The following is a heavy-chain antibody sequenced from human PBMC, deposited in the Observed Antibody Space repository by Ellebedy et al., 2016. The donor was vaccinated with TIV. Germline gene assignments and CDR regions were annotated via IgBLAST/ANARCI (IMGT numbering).Heavy chain of an antibody. CDR3: AKDKVGYYGSGSYRGYGMDV. D-gene: IGHD3-10*01. CDR1: GFTFSSYA. CDR2: ISGSGGST. Sequence: GESLKISXAAYGFTFSSYAMSWVRQAPGKGLEWVSAISGSGGSTYYADSVKGRFTISRDNSKNTLYLQMNSLRAEDTAVYYCAKDKVGYYGSGSYRGYGMDVWGQGTTVTVSS. J-gene: IGHJ6*02. V-gene: IGHV3-23*01.